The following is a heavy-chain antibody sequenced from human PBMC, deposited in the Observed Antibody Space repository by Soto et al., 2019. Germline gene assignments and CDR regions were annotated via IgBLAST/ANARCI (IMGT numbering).Heavy chain of an antibody. CDR3: AVPAAQWAGEYYFDY. CDR2: IIPILGIA. D-gene: IGHD2-2*01. V-gene: IGHV1-69*02. J-gene: IGHJ4*02. CDR1: GGTFSSYT. Sequence: QVQLVQSGAEVKKPGSSVKVSCKASGGTFSSYTISWARQAPGQGLEWMGRIIPILGIANYAQKFQGRVTITADKGTSTAYMGLSSLGSEDTAVYYCAVPAAQWAGEYYFDYWGQGTLVTVSS.